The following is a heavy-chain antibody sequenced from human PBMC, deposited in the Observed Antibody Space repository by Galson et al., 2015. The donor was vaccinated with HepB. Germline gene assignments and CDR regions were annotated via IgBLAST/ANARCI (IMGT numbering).Heavy chain of an antibody. CDR1: GFTFSSYA. V-gene: IGHV3-23*01. CDR3: AKRPKWELLRPYYFDY. D-gene: IGHD1-26*01. Sequence: SLRLSCAASGFTFSSYAMSWVRQAPGKGLEWVSTISGSGGTTYYADSVKGRFTISRDNSKNTRYLQMNSLRAEDTAIYYCAKRPKWELLRPYYFDYWGQGTLVTVSS. J-gene: IGHJ4*02. CDR2: ISGSGGTT.